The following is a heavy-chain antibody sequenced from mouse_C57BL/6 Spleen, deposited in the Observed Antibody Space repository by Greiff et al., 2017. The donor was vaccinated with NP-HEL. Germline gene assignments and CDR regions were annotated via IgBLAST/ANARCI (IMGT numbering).Heavy chain of an antibody. CDR3: TGGTYSGAMDY. V-gene: IGHV6-3*01. J-gene: IGHJ4*01. CDR1: GFTFSNYW. Sequence: EVQLQQSGGGLVQPGGSMKLSCVASGFTFSNYWMNWVRQSPEKWLEWVAQIRLKSDNYATHYAESVKGRFTISRDDSKSSVYLQMNNLRAEDTGIYYCTGGTYSGAMDYWGQGTSVTVSS. CDR2: IRLKSDNYAT.